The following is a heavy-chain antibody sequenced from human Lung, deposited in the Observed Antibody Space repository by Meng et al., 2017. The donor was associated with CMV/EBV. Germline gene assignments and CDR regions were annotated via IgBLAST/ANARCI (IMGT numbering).Heavy chain of an antibody. D-gene: IGHD1-14*01. V-gene: IGHV4-39*01. Sequence: RPPEAGPGLVKPSETLSLTCTVSGGSISSSSYYWAWIRQPPGEGLEWIGSVVYSGTTYYTSSLKSRVSISVDTSKNQFSLKLSSVTAADTAVYYCARHHHSPTFDYWGQGTLVTVSS. CDR1: GGSISSSSYY. CDR3: ARHHHSPTFDY. CDR2: VVYSGTT. J-gene: IGHJ4*02.